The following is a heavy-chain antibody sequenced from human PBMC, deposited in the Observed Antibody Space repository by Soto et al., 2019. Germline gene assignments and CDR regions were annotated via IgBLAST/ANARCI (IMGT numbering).Heavy chain of an antibody. CDR1: GYTFTSYG. Sequence: GASVKVSCKASGYTFTSYGISWVRQAPGQGLEWMGWISAYNGNTNYAQKLQGRVTVTTDTSTSTAYMELRSLRSDDTAVYYCARVSADIVVVVAAPGYYYMDVWGKGTTVTVSS. J-gene: IGHJ6*03. D-gene: IGHD2-15*01. V-gene: IGHV1-18*01. CDR2: ISAYNGNT. CDR3: ARVSADIVVVVAAPGYYYMDV.